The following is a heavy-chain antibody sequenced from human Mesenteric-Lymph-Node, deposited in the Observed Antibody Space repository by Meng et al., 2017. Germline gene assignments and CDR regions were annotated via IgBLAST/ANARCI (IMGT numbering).Heavy chain of an antibody. CDR1: GGTFSSYA. V-gene: IGHV1-69*01. Sequence: QGEVEQSGSEVNTPGSSVKVSCKASGGTFSSYASSWVRQATGQGLEWMGGIITIFGTANYEQKFQGRVTITVDESTSTAYMELSSLRSEDTAVYYCAKTDIGDGYYFAYWGQGTLVTVSS. CDR3: AKTDIGDGYYFAY. D-gene: IGHD1-1*01. CDR2: IITIFGTA. J-gene: IGHJ4*02.